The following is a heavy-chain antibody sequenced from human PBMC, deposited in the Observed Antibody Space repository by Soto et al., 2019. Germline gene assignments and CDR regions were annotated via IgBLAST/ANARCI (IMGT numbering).Heavy chain of an antibody. CDR2: IYYTGST. D-gene: IGHD3-22*01. V-gene: IGHV4-31*03. J-gene: IGHJ4*02. Sequence: SETLSLTCTVSGGSISSGGYYWSWIRQHPEKGLEWIGYIYYTGSTYYNPSLKSRLAISVDTSKNQFSLKLSSVTAADTAKYYCARETYYYDSSGYFVCYFATGGKGTLVTVSS. CDR1: GGSISSGGYY. CDR3: ARETYYYDSSGYFVCYFAT.